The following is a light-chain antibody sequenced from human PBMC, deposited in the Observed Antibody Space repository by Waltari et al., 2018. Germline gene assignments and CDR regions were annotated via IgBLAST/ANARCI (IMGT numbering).Light chain of an antibody. CDR2: WAS. J-gene: IGKJ5*01. V-gene: IGKV4-1*01. Sequence: DIVMTQSPDSLAVSLGERATSNCKSSQSVLYRSDNKNYLGWYQQKPGRPPKLLVYWASTRESGVPDRFSGSGSGTDFTLTISSLQAEDVAVYYCQQYYSSPVTFGQGTRLEIK. CDR3: QQYYSSPVT. CDR1: QSVLYRSDNKNY.